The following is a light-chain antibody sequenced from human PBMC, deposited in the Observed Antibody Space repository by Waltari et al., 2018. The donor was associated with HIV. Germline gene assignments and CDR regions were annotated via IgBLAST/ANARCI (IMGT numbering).Light chain of an antibody. Sequence: DIVMTQSPDSLAVSLGERVTINCKSSQSLLYSSSNKNSLVWYQQKPGQPPKLLIYWASTRDSVVPERFSGSGSGTDFTLTISSLQAADVAVYYCQQHYTSPHTFGQGTKLEIK. V-gene: IGKV4-1*01. CDR3: QQHYTSPHT. J-gene: IGKJ2*01. CDR2: WAS. CDR1: QSLLYSSSNKNS.